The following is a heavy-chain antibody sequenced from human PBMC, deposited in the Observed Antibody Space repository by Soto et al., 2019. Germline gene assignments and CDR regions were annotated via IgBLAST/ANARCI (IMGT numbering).Heavy chain of an antibody. Sequence: QVQLVESGGGVVQPGRSLRLSCAASGVTFRSYGMHWVRQALGKGLEWVAVISYDGSNKYYADSVKGRFTISRDNSKNMLYVQMNSLRAEDTAVYYCAKEGVGYCGGDCLYFYDYWGQGTLVTVSS. D-gene: IGHD2-21*02. CDR2: ISYDGSNK. V-gene: IGHV3-30*18. CDR3: AKEGVGYCGGDCLYFYDY. CDR1: GVTFRSYG. J-gene: IGHJ4*02.